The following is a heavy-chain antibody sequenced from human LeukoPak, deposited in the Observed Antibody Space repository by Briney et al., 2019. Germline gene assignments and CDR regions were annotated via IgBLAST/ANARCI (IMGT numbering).Heavy chain of an antibody. V-gene: IGHV3-7*01. Sequence: GGSLRLSCAASGFTFSSYWMSWVRQAPGKGLEWVANIKQDGSEKYYVDSVKGRFTISRDNAKNSLYLQMNSLRAEDTAVYYCARGTNDPLGELLMLFDYWGQGTLVTVSS. CDR3: ARGTNDPLGELLMLFDY. CDR1: GFTFSSYW. J-gene: IGHJ4*02. D-gene: IGHD3-10*01. CDR2: IKQDGSEK.